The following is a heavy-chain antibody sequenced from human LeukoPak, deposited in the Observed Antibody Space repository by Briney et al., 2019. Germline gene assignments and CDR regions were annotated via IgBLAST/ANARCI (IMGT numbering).Heavy chain of an antibody. J-gene: IGHJ4*02. CDR1: GGTFSSYA. CDR2: INPNSGGT. Sequence: EASVKVSCKASGGTFSSYAISWVRQAPGQGLEWMGWINPNSGGTNYAQKFQGRVTMTRDTSVSTAYMELSRLRSDDTAVYYCARDLGSGYYNDYWGQGTLVTVSS. CDR3: ARDLGSGYYNDY. V-gene: IGHV1-2*02. D-gene: IGHD3-22*01.